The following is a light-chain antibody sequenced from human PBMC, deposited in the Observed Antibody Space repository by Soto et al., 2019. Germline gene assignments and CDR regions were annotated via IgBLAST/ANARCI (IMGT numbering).Light chain of an antibody. CDR2: RVI. J-gene: IGLJ3*02. Sequence: QSALTQPASVFGSPGQSITISCTGTSSDIGRYDYVSWYQQFPGKAPKLMIYRVINRPSGVSDRFSGSKSGNSASLSISGLQPEDEASYFCGSYTSATTWVFGGGTKLTVL. CDR3: GSYTSATTWV. CDR1: SSDIGRYDY. V-gene: IGLV2-14*03.